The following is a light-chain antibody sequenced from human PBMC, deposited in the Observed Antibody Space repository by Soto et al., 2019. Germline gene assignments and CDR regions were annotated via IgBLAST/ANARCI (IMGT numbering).Light chain of an antibody. CDR3: QQHINWPLT. CDR2: EAS. V-gene: IGKV3-11*01. CDR1: QTVSSS. J-gene: IGKJ4*01. Sequence: EIVFTQSPATLSLSPGERATLSCRASQTVSSSLAWYQQKPGQAPRILIYEASNRDTGIPARFSGSGSGADFTLTISRLEPEDFALYYCQQHINWPLTFGGGTKVDI.